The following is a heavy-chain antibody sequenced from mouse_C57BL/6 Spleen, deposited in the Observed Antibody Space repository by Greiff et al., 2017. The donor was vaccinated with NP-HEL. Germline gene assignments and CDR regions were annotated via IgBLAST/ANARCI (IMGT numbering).Heavy chain of an antibody. CDR3: ARDGNYVDY. V-gene: IGHV1-59*01. CDR1: GYTFTSYW. CDR2: IDPSDSYT. J-gene: IGHJ2*01. Sequence: VQLQQPGAELVRPGTSVKLSCKASGYTFTSYWMHWVKQRPGQGLEWIGVIDPSDSYTNYNQKFKGKATLTVDTSSSTAYMQLSSLTSEDSAVYYCARDGNYVDYWGQGTTLTVSS. D-gene: IGHD2-1*01.